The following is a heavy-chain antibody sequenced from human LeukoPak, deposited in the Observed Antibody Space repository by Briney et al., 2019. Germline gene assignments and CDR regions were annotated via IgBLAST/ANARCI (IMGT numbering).Heavy chain of an antibody. CDR1: GYTFTTSW. D-gene: IGHD1-14*01. J-gene: IGHJ4*02. CDR2: IYAGNSDT. V-gene: IGHV5-51*01. CDR3: AILNHPDGRVY. Sequence: GESLKISCQGFGYTFTTSWIGWVRELPGRGLGWMAIIYAGNSDTKYSPSFQGQVSISTDRSISTAYLQWSSLQAADTAIYYCAILNHPDGRVYWGQGTPVTVSS.